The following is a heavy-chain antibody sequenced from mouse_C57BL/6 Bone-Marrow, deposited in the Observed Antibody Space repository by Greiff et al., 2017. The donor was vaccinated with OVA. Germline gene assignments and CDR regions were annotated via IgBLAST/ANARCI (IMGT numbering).Heavy chain of an antibody. CDR2: INYDGSST. J-gene: IGHJ4*01. V-gene: IGHV5-16*01. D-gene: IGHD1-1*01. CDR1: GFTFSDYY. CDR3: ARITTVVDGYAMDY. Sequence: EVHLVESEGGLVQPGSSMKLSCTASGFTFSDYYMAWVRQVPEKGLEWVANINYDGSSTYYLDSLKSRFIISRDNAKNILYLQMSSLKSEDTATYYCARITTVVDGYAMDYWGQGTSVTVSS.